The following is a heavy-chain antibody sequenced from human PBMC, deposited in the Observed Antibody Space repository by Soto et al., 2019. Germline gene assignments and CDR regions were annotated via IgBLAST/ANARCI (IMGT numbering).Heavy chain of an antibody. D-gene: IGHD3-22*01. CDR3: ARTYYYDRSGYYNVFDY. CDR1: GGTFSSYA. V-gene: IGHV1-69*01. CDR2: IIPIFGTA. J-gene: IGHJ4*02. Sequence: QVQLVQSGAEVKKPGSSVKVSCKASGGTFSSYAISWVRQAPGQGLEWMGGIIPIFGTANYAQKFQGRVTISAAESTSTAYMELSSLRSEETAVYYCARTYYYDRSGYYNVFDYLSQGTLVTVSS.